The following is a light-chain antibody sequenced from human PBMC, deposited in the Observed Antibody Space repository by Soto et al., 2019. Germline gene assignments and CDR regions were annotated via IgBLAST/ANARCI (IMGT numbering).Light chain of an antibody. CDR2: GAS. CDR1: QSVSSN. J-gene: IGKJ3*01. V-gene: IGKV3-15*01. CDR3: QQYDDWPRT. Sequence: EIVMTQSPATLSVSPGERATLSCRASQSVSSNLAWYQQKPGQAPRLLIYGASTRATGISARISGSGSGTEFTLTISSLQSEDFAVYYCQQYDDWPRTFGPGTKVDIK.